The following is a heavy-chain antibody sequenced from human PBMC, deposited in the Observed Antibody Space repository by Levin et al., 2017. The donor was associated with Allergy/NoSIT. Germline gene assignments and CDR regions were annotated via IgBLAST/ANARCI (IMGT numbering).Heavy chain of an antibody. V-gene: IGHV4-59*01. CDR2: IYYSGST. J-gene: IGHJ4*02. CDR1: GGSISSYY. D-gene: IGHD6-13*01. CDR3: ARVLWGSSSLLLDY. Sequence: SETLSLTCTVSGGSISSYYWSWIRQPPGKGLEWIGYIYYSGSTNYNPSLKSRVTISVDTSKNQFSLKLSSVTAADTAVYYCARVLWGSSSLLLDYWGQGTLVTVSS.